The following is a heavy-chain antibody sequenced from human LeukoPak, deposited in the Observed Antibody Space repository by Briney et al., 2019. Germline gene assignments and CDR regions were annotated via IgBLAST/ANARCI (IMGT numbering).Heavy chain of an antibody. CDR1: GFTFSSYA. V-gene: IGHV3-21*01. Sequence: GGSLRLSCAASGFTFSSYAMSWVRQAPGKGLEWVSSISSSSSYIYYADSVKGRFTISRDNAKNSLYLQMNSLRAEDTAVYYCARDQLYYYDSSGYLAFDYWGQGTLVTVSS. CDR2: ISSSSSYI. CDR3: ARDQLYYYDSSGYLAFDY. D-gene: IGHD3-22*01. J-gene: IGHJ4*02.